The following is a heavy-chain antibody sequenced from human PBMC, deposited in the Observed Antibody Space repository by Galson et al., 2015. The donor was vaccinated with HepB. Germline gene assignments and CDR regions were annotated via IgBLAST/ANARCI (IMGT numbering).Heavy chain of an antibody. CDR1: GYTFTSYA. V-gene: IGHV1-3*01. D-gene: IGHD5-12*01. CDR2: INAGNGNI. Sequence: SVKVSCKASGYTFTSYAMHWVRQAPGQRLEWMGWINAGNGNIKYSQKFQGRLTITRDTSASIAYMELSSLRSEDTAVYYCARDGYSAYEGYYGMDVWGQGTTVTVSS. J-gene: IGHJ6*02. CDR3: ARDGYSAYEGYYGMDV.